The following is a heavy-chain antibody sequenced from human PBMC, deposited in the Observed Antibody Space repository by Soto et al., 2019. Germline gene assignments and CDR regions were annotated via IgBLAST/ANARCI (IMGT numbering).Heavy chain of an antibody. J-gene: IGHJ4*01. D-gene: IGHD5-12*01. CDR3: ARDAQIGRGYGVYDTY. V-gene: IGHV1-46*01. CDR2: INPSGGTT. Sequence: ASVKVSCKAAGYTFINYYLHWVRQAPGQGLEWMGVINPSGGTTTYAQKFQGRVTMTRDTSTSTVYMELSSLRSEDTAVYYCARDAQIGRGYGVYDTYWGQGTLVTVSS. CDR1: GYTFINYY.